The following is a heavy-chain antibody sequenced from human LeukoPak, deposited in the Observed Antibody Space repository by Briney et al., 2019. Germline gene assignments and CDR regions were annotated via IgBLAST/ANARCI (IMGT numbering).Heavy chain of an antibody. CDR2: INPSGGST. V-gene: IGHV1-46*01. Sequence: ASVKVSCKASGYTFTSYYMHWVRQAPGQGLEWMGIINPSGGSTSYAQKFQGRVTMTRNTSISTAYMELSSLRSEDTAVYYCARGPYSGYDLFRVGWYRVNGMDVWGQGTTVTVSS. D-gene: IGHD5-12*01. CDR3: ARGPYSGYDLFRVGWYRVNGMDV. CDR1: GYTFTSYY. J-gene: IGHJ6*02.